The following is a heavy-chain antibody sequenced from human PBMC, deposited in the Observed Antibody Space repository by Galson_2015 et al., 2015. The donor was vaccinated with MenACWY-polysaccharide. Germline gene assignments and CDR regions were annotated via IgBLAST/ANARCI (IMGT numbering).Heavy chain of an antibody. CDR3: ARQGCPYGQCIDP. Sequence: SVKVSCKASGYTFTSHYIHWVRQAPGQGLEWMGLINPSGGTTIHARKFQGRVTMSTDTTTNTVFMEVTGLKSDDTAVFFCARQGCPYGQCIDPWGQGTLGVVSS. CDR1: GYTFTSHY. CDR2: INPSGGTT. D-gene: IGHD4-17*01. J-gene: IGHJ5*02. V-gene: IGHV1-46*01.